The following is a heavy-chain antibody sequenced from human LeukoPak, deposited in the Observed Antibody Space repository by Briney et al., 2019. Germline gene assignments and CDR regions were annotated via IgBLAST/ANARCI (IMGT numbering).Heavy chain of an antibody. CDR2: INPNSGGT. J-gene: IGHJ5*02. CDR1: GYTFTGYY. CDR3: ARSPRVTVAGTNWFDP. Sequence: ASVKVSCKASGYTFTGYYMHWVRQAPGQGLKWMGRINPNSGGTNYAQKFQGRVTMTRDTSISTAYVELSRLRSDDTAVYYCARSPRVTVAGTNWFDPWGQGTLVTVSS. V-gene: IGHV1-2*06. D-gene: IGHD6-19*01.